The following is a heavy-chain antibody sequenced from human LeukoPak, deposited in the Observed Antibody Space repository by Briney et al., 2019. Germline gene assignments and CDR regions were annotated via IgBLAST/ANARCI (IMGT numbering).Heavy chain of an antibody. CDR2: IYFSGST. CDR3: AREGGSGSYYNWFDP. D-gene: IGHD3-10*01. Sequence: SETLSLTCTIPGGSISNYHWSWIRQPVGKGLEWIGRIYFSGSTNYNPSLKSRITMSVDTSKNQFSLKLSSVTAADTAVYYCAREGGSGSYYNWFDPWGQGTLVTVSS. CDR1: GGSISNYH. V-gene: IGHV4-4*07. J-gene: IGHJ5*02.